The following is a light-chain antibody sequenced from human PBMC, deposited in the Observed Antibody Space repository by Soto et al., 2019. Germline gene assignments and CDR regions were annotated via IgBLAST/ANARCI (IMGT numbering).Light chain of an antibody. J-gene: IGKJ2*01. CDR2: DAS. V-gene: IGKV1-5*01. CDR3: QPYNSYSPTYT. CDR1: QSISSW. Sequence: DIPMTQSPSTLSASVGDRVTITCRASQSISSWLAWYQQKPGKAPKLLIYDASSLESGVPSRFSVSGSGTEFTLTISSLQPDYFATYYCQPYNSYSPTYTLGQGTKLESK.